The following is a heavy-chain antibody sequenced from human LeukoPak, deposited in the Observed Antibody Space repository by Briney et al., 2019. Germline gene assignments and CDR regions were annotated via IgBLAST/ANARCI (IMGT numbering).Heavy chain of an antibody. J-gene: IGHJ6*03. CDR2: INHSGST. V-gene: IGHV4-34*01. CDR1: GGSFSGYY. CDR3: ARGRVTRRRCSGGSCDHYYMDV. D-gene: IGHD2-15*01. Sequence: SETLSLTCAVYGGSFSGYYWSWIRQPPGKGLEWIGEINHSGSTNYNPSLKSRVTISVDTSKHQFSLKLSSVTAADTAVYYCARGRVTRRRCSGGSCDHYYMDVWGKGTTVTVSS.